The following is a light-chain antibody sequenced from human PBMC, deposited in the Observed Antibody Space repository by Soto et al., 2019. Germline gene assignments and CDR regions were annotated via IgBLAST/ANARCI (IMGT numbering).Light chain of an antibody. CDR3: QQYNSCHRT. V-gene: IGKV1-27*01. Sequence: DIQMTQSQSALSASLGDRVTITCRASQGIGNYLAWYQLQPGKVPTLLIYAASTLHSGVPSRFSGSGSGTAFTPTISSLQPEDVARYFCQQYNSCHRTFGQGTKVEI. CDR2: AAS. J-gene: IGKJ1*01. CDR1: QGIGNY.